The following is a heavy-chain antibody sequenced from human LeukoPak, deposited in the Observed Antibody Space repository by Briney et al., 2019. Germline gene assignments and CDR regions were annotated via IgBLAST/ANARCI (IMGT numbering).Heavy chain of an antibody. Sequence: ASVKVSCKASGYTFTGYYMHWVRQAPGQGLEWMGWINPNSGGTNYAQKFQGRVTMTRDTSISTAYMELSRLRSDDTAVYYCARDCGGRYSGYQVKKGVSDYWGQGTLVTVSS. CDR1: GYTFTGYY. CDR3: ARDCGGRYSGYQVKKGVSDY. J-gene: IGHJ4*02. CDR2: INPNSGGT. V-gene: IGHV1-2*02. D-gene: IGHD5-12*01.